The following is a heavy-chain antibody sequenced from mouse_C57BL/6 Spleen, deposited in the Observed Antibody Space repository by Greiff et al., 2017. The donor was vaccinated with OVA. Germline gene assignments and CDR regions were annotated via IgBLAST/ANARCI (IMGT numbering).Heavy chain of an antibody. CDR2: ISGGGGNT. J-gene: IGHJ2*01. V-gene: IGHV5-9*01. CDR1: GFTFSSYT. D-gene: IGHD2-10*02. CDR3: ARRRYGNYLYYFDD. Sequence: EVHLVESGGGLVKPGGSLKLSCAASGFTFSSYTMSWVRQTPEKRLEWVATISGGGGNTYYPDSVKGRFTISRDNAKNTLYLQMSSLRSEDTALYYCARRRYGNYLYYFDDWGQGTTLTVSS.